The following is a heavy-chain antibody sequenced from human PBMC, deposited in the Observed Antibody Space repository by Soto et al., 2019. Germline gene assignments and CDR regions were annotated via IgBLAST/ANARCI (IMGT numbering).Heavy chain of an antibody. V-gene: IGHV3-48*03. CDR2: ISSSGSNR. Sequence: EVQLVESGGGLVQPGGSLRLSCAASGFTFSSYEMNWVRQAPGKGLEWVSYISSSGSNRNYVDSVKGRFTISRDNDKNSLYLQMNSLRAEDTAIYYCARGTYRISGSGSNWFDPWGQGTLVTVSS. D-gene: IGHD2-15*01. CDR1: GFTFSSYE. CDR3: ARGTYRISGSGSNWFDP. J-gene: IGHJ5*02.